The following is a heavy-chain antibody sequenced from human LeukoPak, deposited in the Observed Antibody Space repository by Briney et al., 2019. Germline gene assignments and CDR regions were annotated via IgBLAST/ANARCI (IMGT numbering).Heavy chain of an antibody. J-gene: IGHJ1*01. CDR1: GYSFPSYW. CDR3: ATVPRIPAVGNTKYFRH. Sequence: LGESLRVSRKGSGYSFPSYWIGWVRQMPGKGLEWMGIINPGDSDTRYSPSFQGQVTISVDKSISTAYLQWSSLEAPDTAMYFCATVPRIPAVGNTKYFRHTGQGTVIMVSS. V-gene: IGHV5-51*01. D-gene: IGHD6-13*01. CDR2: INPGDSDT.